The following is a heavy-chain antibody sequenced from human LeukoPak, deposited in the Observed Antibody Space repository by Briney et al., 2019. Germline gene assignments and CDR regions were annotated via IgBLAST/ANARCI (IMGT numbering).Heavy chain of an antibody. V-gene: IGHV3-30*18. CDR1: GFTFSSYG. Sequence: GGSLRLSCAASGFTFSSYGMHWVRQAPGKGLEWVAVISYDGSNKYYADSMKGRFTISRDNSKNTLYLQMNSLRAEDTAVYYCAKDGGLYSYGVHFDYWGQGTLVTVSS. D-gene: IGHD5-18*01. J-gene: IGHJ4*02. CDR3: AKDGGLYSYGVHFDY. CDR2: ISYDGSNK.